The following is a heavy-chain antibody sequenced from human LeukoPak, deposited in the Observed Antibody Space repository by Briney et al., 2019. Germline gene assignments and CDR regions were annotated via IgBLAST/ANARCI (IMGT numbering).Heavy chain of an antibody. J-gene: IGHJ4*02. D-gene: IGHD5-24*01. CDR2: IYDSGST. Sequence: PSETLSLTCTVSGGSIRSSYYYWGWIRQPPGKGLEWIGSIYDSGSTYYNPSLKSRVTISVDTSKNQFSLKLNSVTAADTAVYYCARGDYFDYWGQGTLVTVSS. V-gene: IGHV4-39*01. CDR1: GGSIRSSYYY. CDR3: ARGDYFDY.